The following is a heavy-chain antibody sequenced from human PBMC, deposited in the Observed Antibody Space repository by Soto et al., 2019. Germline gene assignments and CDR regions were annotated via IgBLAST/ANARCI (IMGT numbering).Heavy chain of an antibody. CDR2: ISGSGGST. CDR3: AREQCSSTSCYRYYYYGMDV. CDR1: GFTFSSYA. J-gene: IGHJ6*02. V-gene: IGHV3-23*01. D-gene: IGHD2-2*02. Sequence: GGSLRLSCAASGFTFSSYAMSWVRQAPGKGLEWVSGISGSGGSTYYADSVKGRFTISRDNSKNTLYLQMTSLRAEDTAVYYCAREQCSSTSCYRYYYYGMDVWGQGTTVTVSS.